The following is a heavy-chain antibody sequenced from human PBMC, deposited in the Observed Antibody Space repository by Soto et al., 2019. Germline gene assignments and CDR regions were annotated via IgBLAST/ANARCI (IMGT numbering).Heavy chain of an antibody. CDR2: IYYSGST. D-gene: IGHD5-18*01. Sequence: PSGTLSLTCTFSGGSISSGGYYWSWIRQPPGKGLEWIGYIYYSGSTYYNPSLKSRVTISVDTSKNQFSLKLSSVTAADTAVYYCASLKLGYSTFDPWGQGTLVTVSS. J-gene: IGHJ5*02. CDR3: ASLKLGYSTFDP. V-gene: IGHV4-30-4*01. CDR1: GGSISSGGYY.